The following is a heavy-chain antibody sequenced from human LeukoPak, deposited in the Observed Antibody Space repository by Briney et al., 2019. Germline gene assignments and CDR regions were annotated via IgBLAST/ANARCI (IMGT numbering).Heavy chain of an antibody. CDR3: ARDLGHSRDDY. J-gene: IGHJ4*02. CDR1: GFTFSSNY. D-gene: IGHD6-13*01. Sequence: GGSLRLSCAASGFTFSSNYMSWVRQAPGKGLEWVSVIYSGGSTYYADSVKGRFTISRDNSKNTLYLQMNSLRAEDTAVYYCARDLGHSRDDYWGQGTLVTVSS. V-gene: IGHV3-53*01. CDR2: IYSGGST.